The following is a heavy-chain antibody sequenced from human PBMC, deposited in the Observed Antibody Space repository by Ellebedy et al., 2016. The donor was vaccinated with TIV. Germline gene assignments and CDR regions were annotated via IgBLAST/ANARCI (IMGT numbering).Heavy chain of an antibody. V-gene: IGHV3-23*01. D-gene: IGHD1-26*01. CDR3: TKWEMRLNYFTD. CDR1: GFAFSSYP. CDR2: INEHGRDT. Sequence: PGGSLRLSCAASGFAFSSYPMSWVRQAPGKGLEWVSGINEHGRDTFHADSVKGRFTISRDNARNTVHLPLNGLRAEDTAVYYGTKWEMRLNYFTDWGRGALVTVSS. J-gene: IGHJ4*02.